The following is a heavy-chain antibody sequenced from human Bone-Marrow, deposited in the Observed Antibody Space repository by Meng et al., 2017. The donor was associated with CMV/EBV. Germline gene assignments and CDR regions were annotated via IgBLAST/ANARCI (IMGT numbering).Heavy chain of an antibody. J-gene: IGHJ4*02. CDR2: ISSSSSYI. D-gene: IGHD1-20*01. V-gene: IGHV3-21*01. CDR3: ARDGSITGTTQGGGG. Sequence: GESLKISCSVSGFTFSDYEMNWVRQAPGKGLEWVSSISSSSSYIYYADSVKGRFTISRDNAKNSLYLQMNSLRAEDTAVYYCARDGSITGTTQGGGGWGQGTLVTVSS. CDR1: GFTFSDYE.